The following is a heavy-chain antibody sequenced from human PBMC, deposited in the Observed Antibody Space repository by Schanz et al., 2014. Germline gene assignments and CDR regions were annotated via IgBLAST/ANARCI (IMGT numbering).Heavy chain of an antibody. CDR3: TRQGDYLGSGTLVNWFDP. Sequence: EVQLVESGGGLVKPGGSLRLSCATSGLTFTSAWMSWVRQAPGKGLEWVGRIKGKTDGGTADYAAPMKGRFTISRDDSQSTLYLQMNSLKIEDTAVYYCTRQGDYLGSGTLVNWFDPWGQGTLVTVSS. J-gene: IGHJ5*02. D-gene: IGHD3-10*01. CDR1: GLTFTSAW. CDR2: IKGKTDGGTA. V-gene: IGHV3-15*01.